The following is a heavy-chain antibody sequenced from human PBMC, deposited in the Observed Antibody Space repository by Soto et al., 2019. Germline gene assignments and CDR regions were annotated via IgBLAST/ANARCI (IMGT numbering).Heavy chain of an antibody. CDR1: GGSIGSYY. CDR3: AKAQGEQHLVLYY. V-gene: IGHV4-59*01. CDR2: IYYSGST. J-gene: IGHJ4*02. D-gene: IGHD6-13*01. Sequence: PSETLTLTCTVSGGSIGSYYRSWIRQPPGKGLEWIGYIYYSGSTNYNPSLKSRVTISVDTSKNQFSLKLSSVTAADTAVYYCAKAQGEQHLVLYYWGQGTLVTVSS.